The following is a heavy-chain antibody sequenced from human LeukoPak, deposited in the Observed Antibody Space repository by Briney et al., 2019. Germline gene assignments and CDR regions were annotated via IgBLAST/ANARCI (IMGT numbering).Heavy chain of an antibody. CDR2: IKQDGSEK. CDR3: AREEPYYYDSSGYLHS. CDR1: GFTFSSYW. Sequence: GGSLRLSCAASGFTFSSYWMSWVRQAPGKGLEWVANIKQDGSEKYYVDSVKGRFTISRDNAKNSLYLQMNSLRAEDTAVYYCAREEPYYYDSSGYLHSWGQGTLVAVSS. D-gene: IGHD3-22*01. J-gene: IGHJ1*01. V-gene: IGHV3-7*01.